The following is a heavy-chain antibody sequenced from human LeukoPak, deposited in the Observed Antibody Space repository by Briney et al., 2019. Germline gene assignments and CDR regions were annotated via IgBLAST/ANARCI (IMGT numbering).Heavy chain of an antibody. V-gene: IGHV5-51*01. CDR3: ARLGYCSRGTCYAFDY. CDR1: GSTFTSYW. CDR2: IYPGDSDT. D-gene: IGHD2-2*01. Sequence: GGSLQISCQGSGSTFTSYWIGWVRQLPGKGLEWMGIIYPGDSDTRYNLSFQGQVTMSADKSITTAYLQWSSLKASDTAMYYCARLGYCSRGTCYAFDYWGQGTLVSVSS. J-gene: IGHJ4*02.